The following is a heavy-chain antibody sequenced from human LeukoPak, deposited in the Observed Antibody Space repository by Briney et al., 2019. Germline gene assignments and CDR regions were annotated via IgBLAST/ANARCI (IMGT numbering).Heavy chain of an antibody. D-gene: IGHD2-21*02. CDR3: ARQVVTTFRSFSYYYAVDV. CDR1: GGSISSGDYY. Sequence: PSETLSLTCTVSGGSISSGDYYWSWIRQPPGKGLEWIGYIYYSGSTYYNPSLKSRVTISVDTSKNQFSLKLSSVTAADTAVYYCARQVVTTFRSFSYYYAVDVWGQGTTVTVSS. J-gene: IGHJ6*02. V-gene: IGHV4-30-4*02. CDR2: IYYSGST.